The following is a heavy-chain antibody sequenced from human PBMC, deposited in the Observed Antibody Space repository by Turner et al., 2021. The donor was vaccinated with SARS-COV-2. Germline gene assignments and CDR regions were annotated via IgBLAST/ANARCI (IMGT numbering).Heavy chain of an antibody. CDR1: GGSSSGYY. D-gene: IGHD6-19*01. J-gene: IGHJ1*01. CDR2: INHSGST. V-gene: IGHV4-34*01. Sequence: QVQLQQWGAGLLQPSETLSLTCAVYGGSSSGYYWSWIRQPPGKGLEWIGEINHSGSTNYNPSLKSRVTISVDTSKNQFSLKLSSVTAADTAVYYCARGYYNAAYSSGWYVYNAEYFQNWGQGTLVTVSS. CDR3: ARGYYNAAYSSGWYVYNAEYFQN.